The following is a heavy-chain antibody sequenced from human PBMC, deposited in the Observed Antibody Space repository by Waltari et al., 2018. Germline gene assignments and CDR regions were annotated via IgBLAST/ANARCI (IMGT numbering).Heavy chain of an antibody. CDR2: MFPGDSDT. CDR3: ARCRAAAESSAFDS. D-gene: IGHD6-13*01. Sequence: GCVRQKPGNGLDWRVSMFPGDSDTSYSPSFQGHVSVAADMSSTTAYLQWSSLKASVPAMYYCARCRAAAESSAFDSWVQGTLITVSS. J-gene: IGHJ4*02. V-gene: IGHV5-51*01.